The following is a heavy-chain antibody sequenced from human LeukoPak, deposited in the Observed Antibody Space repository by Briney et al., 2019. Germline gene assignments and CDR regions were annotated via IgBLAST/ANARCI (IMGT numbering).Heavy chain of an antibody. CDR2: INHSGST. Sequence: SETLSLTCAVYGGSFSGYYWSWIRQPPGKGLEWIGEINHSGSTNYNPSLKSRVTISVDTSKNQFSLKLSSVTAAGTAVYYCARGDFGAYYFDYWGQGTLVTVSS. V-gene: IGHV4-34*01. D-gene: IGHD3-3*01. CDR3: ARGDFGAYYFDY. CDR1: GGSFSGYY. J-gene: IGHJ4*02.